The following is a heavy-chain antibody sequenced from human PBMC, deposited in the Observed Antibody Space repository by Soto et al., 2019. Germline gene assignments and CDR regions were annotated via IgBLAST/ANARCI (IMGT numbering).Heavy chain of an antibody. CDR3: ARGRQLYSSSSKTYYMDV. Sequence: QVQLQQWGAGLLKPSETLSLTCAVYGGSFSGYYWSWIRQPPGKGLEWIGEINHSGSTNYNPSLKSRVTISVDTSKNQFSLKLSSVTAADTAVYYCARGRQLYSSSSKTYYMDVWGKGTTVTVSS. CDR1: GGSFSGYY. V-gene: IGHV4-34*01. J-gene: IGHJ6*03. D-gene: IGHD6-6*01. CDR2: INHSGST.